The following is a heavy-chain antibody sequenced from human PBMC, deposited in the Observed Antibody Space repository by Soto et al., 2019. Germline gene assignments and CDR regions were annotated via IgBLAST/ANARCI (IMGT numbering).Heavy chain of an antibody. D-gene: IGHD6-13*01. CDR2: IYYSGST. CDR3: ARGYSSSWLHYYYYGMDV. Sequence: SETLSLTCTVSGGSISSYYWSWIRQPPGKGLEWIGYIYYSGSTNYNPSLKSRVTISVDTSKNQFSLKLSSVTAADTAVYYCARGYSSSWLHYYYYGMDVCGQRTTVTVSS. J-gene: IGHJ6*02. CDR1: GGSISSYY. V-gene: IGHV4-59*01.